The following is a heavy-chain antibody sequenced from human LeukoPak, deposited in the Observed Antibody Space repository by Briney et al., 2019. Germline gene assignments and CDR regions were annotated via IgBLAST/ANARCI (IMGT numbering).Heavy chain of an antibody. CDR1: GGSISSGGYY. CDR3: ARVPNYGDAVLGWFDP. Sequence: PSETLSLTCTVSGGSISSGGYYWSWIRQPPGKGLEWIGYIYHSGSTYYNPSLKSRVTISVDRSKNQFSLKLSSVTAADTAVYYCARVPNYGDAVLGWFDPWGQGTLVTVSS. V-gene: IGHV4-30-2*01. J-gene: IGHJ5*02. CDR2: IYHSGST. D-gene: IGHD4-17*01.